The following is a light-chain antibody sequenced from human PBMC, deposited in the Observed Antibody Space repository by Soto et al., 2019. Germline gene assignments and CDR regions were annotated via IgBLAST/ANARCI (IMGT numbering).Light chain of an antibody. CDR1: QSVGGH. CDR3: QQRHIWPLT. V-gene: IGKV3-11*01. CDR2: DTS. J-gene: IGKJ4*01. Sequence: EIVLTQSPDSLSLSPGDRATLSCRASQSVGGHLAWYQQRPGQAPRLLIFDTSVTATGIPARFSGSGSGTDLTLTITSLDTEDSAVYYCQQRHIWPLTFGGGTRLEIK.